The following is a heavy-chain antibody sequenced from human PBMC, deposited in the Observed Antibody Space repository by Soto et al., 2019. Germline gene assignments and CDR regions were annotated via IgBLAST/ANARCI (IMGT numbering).Heavy chain of an antibody. CDR2: IRGSGGST. CDR1: GFTFSTYA. V-gene: IGHV3-23*01. CDR3: ARFRLFPSWFDP. D-gene: IGHD2-15*01. J-gene: IGHJ5*02. Sequence: GGSLRLSCAASGFTFSTYAMSWVRQAPGKGLEWVSAIRGSGGSTYYTDSVKGRFTISSDNSKNTLYLQMNSLRAEDTAVYYCARFRLFPSWFDPWGQGTLVTVSS.